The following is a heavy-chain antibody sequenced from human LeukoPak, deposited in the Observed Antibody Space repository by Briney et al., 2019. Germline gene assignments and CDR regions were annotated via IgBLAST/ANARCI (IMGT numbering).Heavy chain of an antibody. CDR1: GGSISTYY. Sequence: SQTLSLTCTVSGGSISTYYWSWIRQPSGKGLEWIGYIYYSGSTNYNPSLKSRVTISVDTSKNQFSLNLSSVTAADTAVYCCARDYSNYIMDYWGQGILVTVSS. J-gene: IGHJ4*02. CDR3: ARDYSNYIMDY. CDR2: IYYSGST. D-gene: IGHD4-11*01. V-gene: IGHV4-59*01.